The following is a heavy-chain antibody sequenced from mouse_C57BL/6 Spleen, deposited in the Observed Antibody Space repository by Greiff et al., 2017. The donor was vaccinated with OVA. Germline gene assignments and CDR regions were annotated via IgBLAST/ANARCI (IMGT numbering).Heavy chain of an antibody. CDR3: ARDWDVDYFDY. V-gene: IGHV1-85*01. CDR2: IYPRAGST. D-gene: IGHD4-1*01. J-gene: IGHJ2*01. CDR1: GYTFTSYD. Sequence: QVQLKQSGPELVKPGASVKLSCKASGYTFTSYDINWVKQRPGQGLEWIGWIYPRAGSTKYNEKFKGKATLTVDTSSSTAYMELHSLTSEDSAVYFCARDWDVDYFDYWGQGTTLTVSS.